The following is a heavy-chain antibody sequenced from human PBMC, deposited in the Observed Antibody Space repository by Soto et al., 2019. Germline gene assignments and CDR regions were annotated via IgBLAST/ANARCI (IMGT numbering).Heavy chain of an antibody. D-gene: IGHD1-26*01. V-gene: IGHV4-30-4*01. CDR3: ASSSLHGMDV. Sequence: SETLSLTCSVSGGSISGGYYYWSWIRQPPGKGLEWIGNIYYSGNTYYNPSLKSRLIISPDTSKNQFSLTVGSVTAAATDVYYCASSSLHGMDVWGQGTTVTVS. CDR2: IYYSGNT. CDR1: GGSISGGYYY. J-gene: IGHJ6*02.